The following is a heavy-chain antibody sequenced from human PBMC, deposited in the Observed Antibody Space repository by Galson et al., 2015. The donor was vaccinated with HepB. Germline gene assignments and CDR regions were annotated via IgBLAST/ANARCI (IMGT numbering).Heavy chain of an antibody. J-gene: IGHJ4*02. V-gene: IGHV7-4-1*02. CDR2: INTNTGIP. D-gene: IGHD6-6*01. CDR1: GYTFTNCA. CDR3: ARGSSISGRRDFDY. Sequence: SVKVSCKASGYTFTNCALSWVRQAPGQGLVWMGWINTNTGIPTYVQGFAGRFVFSLDTSVSTIYLQISSLNAEDTAVYYCARGSSISGRRDFDYWGQGTLVTVSS.